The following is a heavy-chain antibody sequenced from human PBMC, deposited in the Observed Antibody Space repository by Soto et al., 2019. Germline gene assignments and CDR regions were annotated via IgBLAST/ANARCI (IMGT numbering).Heavy chain of an antibody. Sequence: QVQLQESGPGLVKPSETLSLTCTVSGGSISSYYWSWIRQPPGKGLEWIGYIYYSGSTNYNPSLKSRVTISVDTSKNQFSLKLSSVTAADTAVYYCARDPGVKAVYYYDSSGSYWYFDLWGRGTLVTVSS. CDR1: GGSISSYY. CDR3: ARDPGVKAVYYYDSSGSYWYFDL. J-gene: IGHJ2*01. CDR2: IYYSGST. D-gene: IGHD3-22*01. V-gene: IGHV4-59*01.